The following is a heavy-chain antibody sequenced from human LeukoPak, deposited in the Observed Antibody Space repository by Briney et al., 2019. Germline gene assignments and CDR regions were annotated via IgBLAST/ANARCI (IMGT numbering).Heavy chain of an antibody. V-gene: IGHV1-69*05. CDR1: GGTFSSYA. Sequence: SVKVSCKASGGTFSSYAISWVRQAPGQGLEWMGRIIPIFGTANYAQKFQGRVTITTDESTSTAYMELSSRRSEDTAVYYCVRDPSRIAVAAHPNTAWGQGTLVTVSS. CDR2: IIPIFGTA. D-gene: IGHD6-19*01. J-gene: IGHJ5*02. CDR3: VRDPSRIAVAAHPNTA.